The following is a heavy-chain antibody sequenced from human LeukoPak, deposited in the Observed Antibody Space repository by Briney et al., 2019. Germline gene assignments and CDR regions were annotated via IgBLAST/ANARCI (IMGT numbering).Heavy chain of an antibody. V-gene: IGHV4-59*01. Sequence: SETLSLTCAVSGDSINSYYWSWIRQPPGKGLEWMGYIYKSGSTNYNPSLKSRITISVYTSKHQFSLKLTSVTAADTAVYYCARGGGETYSYGYYFDYWGQGTLVTVSS. D-gene: IGHD5-18*01. CDR1: GDSINSYY. J-gene: IGHJ4*02. CDR2: IYKSGST. CDR3: ARGGGETYSYGYYFDY.